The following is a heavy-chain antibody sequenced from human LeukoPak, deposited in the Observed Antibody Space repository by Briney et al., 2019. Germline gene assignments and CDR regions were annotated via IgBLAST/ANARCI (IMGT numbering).Heavy chain of an antibody. CDR3: AKGRYSSSWYGNWFDP. J-gene: IGHJ5*02. CDR1: GFTVTSNY. V-gene: IGHV3-53*01. D-gene: IGHD6-13*01. CDR2: IYTGGSP. Sequence: GGSLRLSCVASGFTVTSNYVTWVRQAPGKGLEWVSVIYTGGSPYYADSVKGRFTISRDNSKNTLYLQMNSLRAEDTAVYYCAKGRYSSSWYGNWFDPWGQGTLVTVSS.